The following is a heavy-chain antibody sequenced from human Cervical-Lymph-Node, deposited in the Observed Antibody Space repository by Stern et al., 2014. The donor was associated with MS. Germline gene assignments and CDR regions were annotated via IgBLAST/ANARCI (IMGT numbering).Heavy chain of an antibody. D-gene: IGHD2-8*01. J-gene: IGHJ4*02. Sequence: QLVQSGGAVVQPGRSLRLSCAASGFTFSSYGMHWVRQAPGKGLVCVTVISDDGNHKCYAACVKGRFPISRDNSKNTLHLQMNSVTPDDTAIYYCARDYEDTSMLFDHWGQGTLVTVSS. V-gene: IGHV3-30*03. CDR1: GFTFSSYG. CDR3: ARDYEDTSMLFDH. CDR2: ISDDGNHK.